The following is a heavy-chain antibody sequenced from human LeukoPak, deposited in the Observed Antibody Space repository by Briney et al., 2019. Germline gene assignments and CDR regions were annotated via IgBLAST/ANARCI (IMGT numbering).Heavy chain of an antibody. J-gene: IGHJ4*02. CDR3: ARGYLSDIVVVPAAFDY. Sequence: ASVKVSCKASGYTFTSYAMHWVRQAPGQRLEWMGWINAGNGNTKYSQKLQGRVTMTTDTSTSTAYMELRSLRSDDTAVYYCARGYLSDIVVVPAAFDYWGQGTLVTVSS. CDR1: GYTFTSYA. D-gene: IGHD2-2*01. V-gene: IGHV1-3*01. CDR2: INAGNGNT.